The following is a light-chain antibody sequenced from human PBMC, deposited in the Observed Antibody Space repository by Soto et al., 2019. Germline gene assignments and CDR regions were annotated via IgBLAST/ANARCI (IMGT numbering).Light chain of an antibody. CDR2: DVS. CDR1: SSDVGGYNY. J-gene: IGLJ2*01. Sequence: QSALTQPRSVSGSPGQSVTISCTGTSSDVGGYNYVSWYQQHPGKAPKLMIYDVSKRTSEVPDRFSGSKSGNTASLTISGLQAEDEADYYCCSYAGSYVVFGGGTKLTVL. CDR3: CSYAGSYVV. V-gene: IGLV2-11*01.